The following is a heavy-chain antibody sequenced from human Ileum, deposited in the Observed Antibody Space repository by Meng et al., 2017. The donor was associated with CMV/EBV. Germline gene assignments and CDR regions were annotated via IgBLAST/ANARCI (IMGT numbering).Heavy chain of an antibody. D-gene: IGHD2-2*01. V-gene: IGHV3-30*02. CDR1: GFRFSSYG. Sequence: GGSLRLSWLASGFRFSSYGMHWVRQAPGKGLEWVTFIHHDGSNKTYADSVKGRFTISRDNSKNTLYLHMSSLRAEDTAVYYCAKGPSQYFSSTSCSDYWGQGTLVTVSS. J-gene: IGHJ4*02. CDR3: AKGPSQYFSSTSCSDY. CDR2: IHHDGSNK.